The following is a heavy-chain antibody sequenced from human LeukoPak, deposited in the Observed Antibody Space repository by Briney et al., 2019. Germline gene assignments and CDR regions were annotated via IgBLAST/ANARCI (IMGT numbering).Heavy chain of an antibody. CDR3: ALVDGYSNKN. CDR2: LKQDGSEK. Sequence: GGSLRLSCAGSGFTFSSYWMSWVRQAPGKGLEWVAILKQDGSEKYYVDSVKGRFTISRDNAKNSLYLQMNSLRAEDTAVYYCALVDGYSNKNWGQGTLVTVSS. V-gene: IGHV3-7*01. J-gene: IGHJ4*02. D-gene: IGHD5-12*01. CDR1: GFTFSSYW.